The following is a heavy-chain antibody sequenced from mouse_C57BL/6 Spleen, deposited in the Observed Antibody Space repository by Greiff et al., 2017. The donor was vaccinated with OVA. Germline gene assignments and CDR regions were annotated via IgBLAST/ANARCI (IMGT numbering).Heavy chain of an antibody. D-gene: IGHD2-2*01. J-gene: IGHJ2*01. CDR1: GYSITSGYY. Sequence: EVQLVESGPGLVKPSQSLSLTCSVTGYSITSGYYWNWIRQFPGNKLEWMGYISYDGSNNYNPSLKNRISITRDTSKNPFFMKLNSVTTEDTATYYGARAYGYEDPHYLDYWGQGTTLTVSS. CDR3: ARAYGYEDPHYLDY. CDR2: ISYDGSN. V-gene: IGHV3-6*01.